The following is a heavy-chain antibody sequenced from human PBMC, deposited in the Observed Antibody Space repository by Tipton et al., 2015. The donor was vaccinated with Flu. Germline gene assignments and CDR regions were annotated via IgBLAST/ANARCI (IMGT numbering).Heavy chain of an antibody. Sequence: SLRLSCAASGFIFSRYAMSWVRQAPGKGLEWVSNIRGSAGRGAGTYYADSVNGRFSISRDNSKNTLYLQMNSLRAEETAVYYCAMSIGGTMIVVVDTPPGLSFQHWGQGTLVTVSS. D-gene: IGHD3-22*01. J-gene: IGHJ1*01. V-gene: IGHV3-23*01. CDR3: AMSIGGTMIVVVDTPPGLSFQH. CDR1: GFIFSRYA. CDR2: IRGSAGRGAGT.